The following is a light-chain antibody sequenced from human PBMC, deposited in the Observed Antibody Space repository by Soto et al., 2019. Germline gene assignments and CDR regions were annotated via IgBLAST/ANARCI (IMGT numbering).Light chain of an antibody. Sequence: EIVLTHSPGTLALSPGERATLSCRASQTVSSNNLAWYQQRPGQAPRVVIYGASTSATGSPGRFSGSGSGTDFTVTISIVEFKDFAGYYCQQYGRSPFTFGPGTKVDIK. J-gene: IGKJ3*01. CDR1: QTVSSNN. V-gene: IGKV3-20*01. CDR2: GAS. CDR3: QQYGRSPFT.